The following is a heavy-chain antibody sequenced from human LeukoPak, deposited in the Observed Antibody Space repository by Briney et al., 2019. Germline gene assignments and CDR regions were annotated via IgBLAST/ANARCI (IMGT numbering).Heavy chain of an antibody. CDR1: AFTFSSYA. CDR3: ARKRGVTGDYFGY. CDR2: ISGSSDVT. Sequence: PGGSLRLSCAVSAFTFSSYAMNWVRQAPGKGLEWVSTISGSSDVTYYADSVKGRFTISRDNSKNTLSLQMNSLRAEDTALYYCARKRGVTGDYFGYWGQGTLVTVSS. D-gene: IGHD2-21*02. J-gene: IGHJ4*02. V-gene: IGHV3-23*01.